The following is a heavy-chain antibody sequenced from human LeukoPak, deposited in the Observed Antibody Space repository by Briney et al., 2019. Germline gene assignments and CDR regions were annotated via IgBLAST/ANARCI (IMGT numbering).Heavy chain of an antibody. CDR2: IYDSGST. V-gene: IGHV4-39*01. D-gene: IGHD2-15*01. CDR3: ARSQGYCSGGGCYEFDY. Sequence: SETLSLTCTVSGGSIRSSYYYWGWIRQPPGKGLEWIGSIYDSGSTYYNPSLKSRVTISVDTSKNQFSLILSSVTAADTAVYYCARSQGYCSGGGCYEFDYWGQGTLVTVSS. J-gene: IGHJ4*02. CDR1: GGSIRSSYYY.